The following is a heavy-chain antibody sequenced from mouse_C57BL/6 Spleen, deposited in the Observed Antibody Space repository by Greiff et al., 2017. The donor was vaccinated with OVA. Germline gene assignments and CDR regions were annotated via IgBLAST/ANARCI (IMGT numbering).Heavy chain of an antibody. D-gene: IGHD6-2*01. J-gene: IGHJ2*01. Sequence: EVKLMESGPGLVKPSQSLSLTCSVTGYSITSGYYWNWIRQFPGNKLEWMGYISYDGSNNYNPSLKNRISITRDTSKNQFFLKLNSVTTEDTATYYCVVPDFGYWGQGTTLTVSS. CDR3: VVPDFGY. CDR1: GYSITSGYY. V-gene: IGHV3-6*01. CDR2: ISYDGSN.